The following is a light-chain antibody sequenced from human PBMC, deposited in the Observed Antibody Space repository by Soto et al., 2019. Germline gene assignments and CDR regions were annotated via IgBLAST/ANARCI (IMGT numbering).Light chain of an antibody. CDR3: SSYTSTSTLLYV. CDR1: SSDVGGYNY. CDR2: DVS. V-gene: IGLV2-14*01. J-gene: IGLJ1*01. Sequence: QSVLTQPASGSGSPGQSITLSSPGTSSDVGGYNYVSWYQEHPGKAPKLMIYDVSNRPSGVSNRFSGSKSGNTASLTISGLQAEDEADYYCSSYTSTSTLLYVFGTGTKVTVL.